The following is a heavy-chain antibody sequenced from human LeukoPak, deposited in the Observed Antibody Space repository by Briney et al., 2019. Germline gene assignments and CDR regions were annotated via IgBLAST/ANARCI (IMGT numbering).Heavy chain of an antibody. Sequence: SETLSLTCTVPGGSISSSSHYWGWIRQPPGKGLEWIGSIYYSGTTYSNPSLKSRVTISVDTSKNQFSLNLSSVTAADTAVYYCARSDLINYDSSAHGGLDCWGQGTLVTVSS. CDR3: ARSDLINYDSSAHGGLDC. CDR1: GGSISSSSHY. CDR2: IYYSGTT. V-gene: IGHV4-39*01. J-gene: IGHJ4*02. D-gene: IGHD3-22*01.